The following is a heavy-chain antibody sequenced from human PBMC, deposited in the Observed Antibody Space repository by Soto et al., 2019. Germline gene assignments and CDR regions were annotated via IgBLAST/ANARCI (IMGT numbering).Heavy chain of an antibody. CDR1: GCTFSRYA. Sequence: QVQLVESGGGVVQPGRSLRLSCAASGCTFSRYAMHWLRQALGKGLEWVAVISYDGSNKYYADSVKGRFTISRDNSKNTLYLQMNSLRAEDTAVYYCARVSSGCDYWGQGTLVTVSS. V-gene: IGHV3-30-3*01. D-gene: IGHD6-19*01. J-gene: IGHJ4*02. CDR3: ARVSSGCDY. CDR2: ISYDGSNK.